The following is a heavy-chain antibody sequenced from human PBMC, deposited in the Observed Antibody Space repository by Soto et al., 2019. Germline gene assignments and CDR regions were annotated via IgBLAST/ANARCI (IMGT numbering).Heavy chain of an antibody. CDR2: IDPRSGVT. Sequence: AYVKFDCRHSRYTFTEYYIHCVRQAPGQGLECLGWIDPRSGVTDYAQKFQGRVIMTRDTSIKTVYMELSWLTPDDKAVYYCATDDYGDFAFWGQGTLVPVSS. D-gene: IGHD4-17*01. CDR1: RYTFTEYY. V-gene: IGHV1-2*02. CDR3: ATDDYGDFAF. J-gene: IGHJ4*02.